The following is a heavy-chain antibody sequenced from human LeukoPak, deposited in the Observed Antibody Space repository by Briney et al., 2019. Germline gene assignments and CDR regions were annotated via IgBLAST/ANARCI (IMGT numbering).Heavy chain of an antibody. CDR2: IYSGGST. CDR1: GFTVSSNY. Sequence: GGSLRLSCAASGFTVSSNYMSWVRQAPGKGLEWVSVIYSGGSTYYADSVKGRFTISRDNSKNTLYLQMNSLRAEDTAVYYCAREHPDIAAAPTKYYYYYGMDVWGQGTTVTVSS. V-gene: IGHV3-66*01. J-gene: IGHJ6*02. CDR3: AREHPDIAAAPTKYYYYYGMDV. D-gene: IGHD6-13*01.